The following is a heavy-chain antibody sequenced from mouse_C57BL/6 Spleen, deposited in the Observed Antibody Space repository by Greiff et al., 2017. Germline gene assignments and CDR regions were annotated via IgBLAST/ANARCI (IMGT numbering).Heavy chain of an antibody. CDR2: ISDGGSYT. CDR1: GFTFSSYA. CDR3: ARELFTYYFDY. Sequence: EVMLVESGGGLVKPGGSLKLSCAASGFTFSSYAMSWVRQTPEKRLEWVATISDGGSYTYYPDNVKGRFTISRDNAKNNLYLQMSHLKSEDTAMYYCARELFTYYFDYWGQGTTLTVSS. J-gene: IGHJ2*01. V-gene: IGHV5-4*01. D-gene: IGHD1-1*01.